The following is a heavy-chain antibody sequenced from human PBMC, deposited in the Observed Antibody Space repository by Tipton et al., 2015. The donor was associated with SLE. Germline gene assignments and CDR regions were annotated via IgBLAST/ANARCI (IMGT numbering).Heavy chain of an antibody. CDR3: TRGSSSQAGYYYYMDV. Sequence: TLSLTCTVSGSSISSYYWGWIRQPPGKGLECIGYIYQSGTTKYNPSLKSRVTISIDKSKNQFSLKLNSVTAADTAIYYCTRGSSSQAGYYYYMDVWGKGTTVTVSS. J-gene: IGHJ6*03. V-gene: IGHV4-59*01. CDR2: IYQSGTT. CDR1: GSSISSYY. D-gene: IGHD6-13*01.